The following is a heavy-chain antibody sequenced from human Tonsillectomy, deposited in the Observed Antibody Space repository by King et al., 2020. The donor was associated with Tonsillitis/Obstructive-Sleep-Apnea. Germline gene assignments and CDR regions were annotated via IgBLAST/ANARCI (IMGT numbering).Heavy chain of an antibody. D-gene: IGHD1-14*01. J-gene: IGHJ5*02. CDR3: ARQYNVYNWFDP. CDR1: GGSISSYY. V-gene: IGHV4-59*08. Sequence: VQLQESGPGLVKPSETLSLTCTVSGGSISSYYWSWIWQPPGKGLEWIGYIFSSGSTNYNPSLKSRVTISVDTSKNQFSLKLSSVTAADTAVYYCARQYNVYNWFDPWGQGTLVTVSS. CDR2: IFSSGST.